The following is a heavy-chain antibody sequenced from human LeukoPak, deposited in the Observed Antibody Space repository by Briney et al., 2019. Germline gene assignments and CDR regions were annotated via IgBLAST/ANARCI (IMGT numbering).Heavy chain of an antibody. V-gene: IGHV1-18*01. Sequence: ASVKVSFKASGYTFTIYGISWVRQAPGQGLEWMGWISAYNGNTNYAQKLQGRVTMTTDTSTSTAYMELRSLRSDDTAVYYCARDWEGGSSRDYWGQGTLVTVSS. J-gene: IGHJ4*02. CDR3: ARDWEGGSSRDY. CDR2: ISAYNGNT. D-gene: IGHD1-26*01. CDR1: GYTFTIYG.